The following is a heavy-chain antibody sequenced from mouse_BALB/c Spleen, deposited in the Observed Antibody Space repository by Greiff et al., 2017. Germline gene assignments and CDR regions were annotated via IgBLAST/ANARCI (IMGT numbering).Heavy chain of an antibody. D-gene: IGHD2-14*01. CDR1: GFTFSSYA. J-gene: IGHJ3*01. CDR2: ISSGGST. Sequence: DVQLVESGGGLVKPGGSLKLSCAASGFTFSSYAMSWVRQTPEKRLEWVASISSGGSTYYPDSVKGRFTISRDNARNILYLQMSSLRSEDTAMYYCARGRDYRYDAWFAYWGQGTLVTVSA. V-gene: IGHV5-6-5*01. CDR3: ARGRDYRYDAWFAY.